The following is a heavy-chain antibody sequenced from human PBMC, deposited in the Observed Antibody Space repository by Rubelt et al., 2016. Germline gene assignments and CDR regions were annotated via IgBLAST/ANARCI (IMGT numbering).Heavy chain of an antibody. CDR3: ARVREYSSGWYLFDY. CDR1: GGSVSSGSYY. Sequence: QVQLQESGPGLVKPSETLSLTCTVSGGSVSSGSYYWSWIRQPPGKGLEWIGYLYYSGSTNYNPSLKSRVTISADTSKNQFSLKLSSVTAADTAVYYCARVREYSSGWYLFDYWGQGTLVTVSS. D-gene: IGHD6-19*01. CDR2: LYYSGST. V-gene: IGHV4-61*01. J-gene: IGHJ4*02.